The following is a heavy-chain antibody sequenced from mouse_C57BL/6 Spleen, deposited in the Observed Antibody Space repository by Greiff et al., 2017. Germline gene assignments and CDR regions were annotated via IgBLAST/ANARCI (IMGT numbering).Heavy chain of an antibody. CDR1: GFNIKDYY. CDR3: ALGHIESFVWYFDV. Sequence: VQLKESGAELVKPGASVKLSCTASGFNIKDYYMHWVKQRTEQGLEWIGRIDPEDGETKYAPKFQGKATITADTSSNTAYLQLSSLTSADTAVYYCALGHIESFVWYFDVWGTGTTVTVSS. D-gene: IGHD3-3*01. V-gene: IGHV14-2*01. CDR2: IDPEDGET. J-gene: IGHJ1*03.